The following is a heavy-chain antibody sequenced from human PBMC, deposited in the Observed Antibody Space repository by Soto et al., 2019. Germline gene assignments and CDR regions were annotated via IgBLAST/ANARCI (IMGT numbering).Heavy chain of an antibody. CDR2: ISYDGSKE. V-gene: IGHV3-30*18. CDR1: GFTFSSYG. CDR3: AKVAPSVSILWRFDY. Sequence: GGSLRLSCAASGFTFSSYGMHWVRQAPGKGLEWVAVISYDGSKEYYADSVKGRFSISRDNSKNTLYLQMNSLRAEDTAVYYCAKVAPSVSILWRFDYWGQGT. D-gene: IGHD2-21*01. J-gene: IGHJ4*02.